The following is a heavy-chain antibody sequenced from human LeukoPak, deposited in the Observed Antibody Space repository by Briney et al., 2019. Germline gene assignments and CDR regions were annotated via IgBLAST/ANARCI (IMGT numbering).Heavy chain of an antibody. CDR3: ARDRGYYDSSGYYYLGAGYYYGMDV. Sequence: SETLSLTCTVSGGSISSYYWSWIRQPAGKGLEWIGRIYTSGSTNYIPSLKSRVTMSVDTSKNQFSLKLSSVTAADTAVYYCARDRGYYDSSGYYYLGAGYYYGMDVWGQGTTVTVSS. CDR2: IYTSGST. V-gene: IGHV4-4*07. D-gene: IGHD3-22*01. J-gene: IGHJ6*02. CDR1: GGSISSYY.